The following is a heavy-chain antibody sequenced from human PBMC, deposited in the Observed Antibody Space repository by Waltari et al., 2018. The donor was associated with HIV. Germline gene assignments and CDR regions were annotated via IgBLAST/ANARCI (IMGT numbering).Heavy chain of an antibody. J-gene: IGHJ4*02. CDR1: GCTFSSYA. CDR3: ARDYLPFTMVRGVIILPFDY. CDR2: IIPILGIA. Sequence: QVQLVQSGAEVKKPGSSVKVSCKASGCTFSSYAISWFRQAPGPGLEWMGRIIPILGIANYAQKFQGRVTITADKSTSTAYMELSSLRSEDTAVYYCARDYLPFTMVRGVIILPFDYWGQGTLVTVSS. V-gene: IGHV1-69*04. D-gene: IGHD3-10*01.